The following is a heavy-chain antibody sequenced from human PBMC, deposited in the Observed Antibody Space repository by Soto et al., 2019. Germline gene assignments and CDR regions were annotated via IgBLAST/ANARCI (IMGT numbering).Heavy chain of an antibody. Sequence: ASVKVSCKASGYTFTSYYINWVRQATGQGLEWMGWMNPNSGITYFAQKFQGRITMTGNTSISTAYMELSSLRSEDTAVYYCARAPAPKADPCWALQRERWFDPWGQGTLVTVSS. V-gene: IGHV1-8*01. CDR3: ARAPAPKADPCWALQRERWFDP. J-gene: IGHJ5*02. CDR2: MNPNSGIT. CDR1: GYTFTSYY. D-gene: IGHD1-1*01.